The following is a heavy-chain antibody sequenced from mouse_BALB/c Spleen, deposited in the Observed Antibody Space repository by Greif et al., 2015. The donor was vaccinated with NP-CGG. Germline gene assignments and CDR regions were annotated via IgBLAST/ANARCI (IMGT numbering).Heavy chain of an antibody. Sequence: QVQLQHSGAELVKPGASVKLSCKASGYTFTSYWMHWVKQRPGQGLEWIGEIDPSDSYTNSNQKFKGKATLTVDKSSSTAYMQPSGLTSEDSAVYYWARTGGNRYLPGDYWGQGTTRTVSS. V-gene: IGHV1-69*02. D-gene: IGHD2-14*01. CDR1: GYTFTSYW. CDR2: IDPSDSYT. CDR3: ARTGGNRYLPGDY. J-gene: IGHJ2*01.